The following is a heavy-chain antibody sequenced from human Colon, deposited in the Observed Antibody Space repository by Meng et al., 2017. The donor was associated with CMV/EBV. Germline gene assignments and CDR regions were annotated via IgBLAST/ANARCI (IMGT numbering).Heavy chain of an antibody. CDR3: ARAQVRGGYYTYYYDMDV. CDR2: IIPMPGLA. D-gene: IGHD3-3*01. Sequence: SVKVSCKASGGTFSSYAVSWVRQAPGQGLEWMGGIIPMPGLANFAQKFEDRVTISADKSTNTVYIELSSLRSEDTAVYYCARAQVRGGYYTYYYDMDVWGQGTTVTAP. V-gene: IGHV1-69*10. CDR1: GGTFSSYA. J-gene: IGHJ6*02.